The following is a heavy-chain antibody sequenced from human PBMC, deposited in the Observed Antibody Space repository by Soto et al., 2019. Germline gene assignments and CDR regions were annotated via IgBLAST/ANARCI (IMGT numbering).Heavy chain of an antibody. J-gene: IGHJ6*02. Sequence: TSETLSLTCAVYGGSFSGYYWGWIRQPPGKGLEWIGEINHSGSTNYNPSLKSRVTISVDTSKNQFSLKLSSVTAADTAVYYCARRLYYDSSGFEGGGMDVWGQGTTVTV. CDR2: INHSGST. V-gene: IGHV4-34*01. D-gene: IGHD3-22*01. CDR1: GGSFSGYY. CDR3: ARRLYYDSSGFEGGGMDV.